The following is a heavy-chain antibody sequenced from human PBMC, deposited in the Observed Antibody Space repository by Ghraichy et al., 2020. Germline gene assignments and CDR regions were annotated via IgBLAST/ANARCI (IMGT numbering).Heavy chain of an antibody. J-gene: IGHJ6*02. CDR3: ARHNPNYGDYADTNYYYYGMDV. CDR1: GYSFTSYW. V-gene: IGHV5-51*01. D-gene: IGHD4-17*01. CDR2: IYPGDSDT. Sequence: GESLNISCKGSGYSFTSYWIGWVRQMPGKGLEWMGIIYPGDSDTRYSPSFQGQVTISADKSISTAYLQWSSLKASDTAMYYCARHNPNYGDYADTNYYYYGMDVWGQGTTVTVSS.